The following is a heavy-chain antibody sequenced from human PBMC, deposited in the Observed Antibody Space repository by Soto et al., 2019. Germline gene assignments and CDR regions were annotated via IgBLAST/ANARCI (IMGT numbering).Heavy chain of an antibody. J-gene: IGHJ6*02. Sequence: PGESLKISCKGSGYSFTSYWIGWVRQMPGKGLEWMGIIYPGDSDTRYSPSFQGQVTISADKSISTAYLQWSSLKASDTAMYYCARVTPKWFGETTGGYYYYYGMGVWGQGTTVTVSS. CDR3: ARVTPKWFGETTGGYYYYYGMGV. D-gene: IGHD3-10*01. V-gene: IGHV5-51*01. CDR1: GYSFTSYW. CDR2: IYPGDSDT.